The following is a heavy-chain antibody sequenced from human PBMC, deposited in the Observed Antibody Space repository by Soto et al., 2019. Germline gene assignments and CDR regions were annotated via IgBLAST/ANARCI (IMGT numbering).Heavy chain of an antibody. CDR2: INAGNGNT. Sequence: ASVKVSCKASGYTFTSYAMHWVRQAPGQRLEWMGWINAGNGNTKYPQKFQGRVTITRDTSASTAYMELSSLRSEDTAVYYCARVSRGYSYGYFSGWGQGTLVTVSS. CDR1: GYTFTSYA. D-gene: IGHD5-18*01. J-gene: IGHJ4*02. V-gene: IGHV1-3*01. CDR3: ARVSRGYSYGYFSG.